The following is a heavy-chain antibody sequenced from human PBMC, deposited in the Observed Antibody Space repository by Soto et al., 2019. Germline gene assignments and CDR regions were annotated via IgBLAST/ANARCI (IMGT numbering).Heavy chain of an antibody. Sequence: ASVKLSCKASGYTFTSYGISWVRHAPGQGLEWMGWISAYNGNTNYAQKLQGRVTMTTDTSTSTAYRERRRLRFADTAIYCCANPGPIYNNSGGYSFVGYLDSWGKGPRVTVS. CDR3: ANPGPIYNNSGGYSFVGYLDS. D-gene: IGHD3-22*01. CDR2: ISAYNGNT. J-gene: IGHJ5*02. CDR1: GYTFTSYG. V-gene: IGHV1-18*01.